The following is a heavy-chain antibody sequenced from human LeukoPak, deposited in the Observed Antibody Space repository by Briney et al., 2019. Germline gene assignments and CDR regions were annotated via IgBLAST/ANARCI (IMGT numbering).Heavy chain of an antibody. CDR2: MYYGGST. Sequence: SETLSLTFTVSGGSLSSTSYYWGWIRQPPGKGLEWTGTMYYGGSTYYNPSLKSRVTISVDRSKNQFSLKVSSVTAADTAVYYCARHSPDYYDSSGYRYYYYYMDVWGKGTTVIFSS. J-gene: IGHJ6*03. CDR1: GGSLSSTSYY. CDR3: ARHSPDYYDSSGYRYYYYYMDV. D-gene: IGHD3-22*01. V-gene: IGHV4-39*01.